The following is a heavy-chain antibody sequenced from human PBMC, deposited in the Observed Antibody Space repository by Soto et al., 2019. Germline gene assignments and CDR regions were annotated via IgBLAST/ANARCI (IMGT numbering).Heavy chain of an antibody. D-gene: IGHD2-8*02. J-gene: IGHJ4*02. Sequence: VRLLESGGDSEQPGGSLRLSCAASGFTFRTYAMYWVRKAPGQGLAWVSAIDDGNSAYYADSVQGRFIISRDNSRNPVYLQMDGLRVEDTAIYCCTKRTMCAGDWWYFDDWGQGILVTVSS. V-gene: IGHV3-23*05. CDR1: GFTFRTYA. CDR3: TKRTMCAGDWWYFDD. CDR2: IDDGNSA.